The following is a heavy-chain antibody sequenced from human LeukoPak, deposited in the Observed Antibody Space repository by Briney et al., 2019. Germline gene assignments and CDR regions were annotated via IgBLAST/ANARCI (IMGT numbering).Heavy chain of an antibody. Sequence: SETLSLTCAVYGGSFSGYYWSWIRQPPGKGLEWIGEINHSGSTNYNPSLKSRVTISVDTSKNQFSLKLSSVTAADTAVYYCARRGVRACDILTGYLYWVYYFDYWGQGTLVTVSS. CDR2: INHSGST. CDR1: GGSFSGYY. D-gene: IGHD3-9*01. CDR3: ARRGVRACDILTGYLYWVYYFDY. J-gene: IGHJ4*02. V-gene: IGHV4-34*01.